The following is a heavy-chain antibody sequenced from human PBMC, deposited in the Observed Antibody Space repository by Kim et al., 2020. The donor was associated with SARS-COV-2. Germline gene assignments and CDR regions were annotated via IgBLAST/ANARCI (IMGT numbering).Heavy chain of an antibody. CDR2: ISSSSSTI. D-gene: IGHD5-18*01. CDR3: AKVDPTSRLPDTAMVSYYYYGMDV. CDR1: GFTFSSYS. V-gene: IGHV3-48*02. Sequence: GGSLRLSCAASGFTFSSYSMNWVRQAPGKGLEWVSYISSSSSTIYYADSVKGRFTISRDNAKNSPYLQMNSLRDEDTAVYYCAKVDPTSRLPDTAMVSYYYYGMDVWGHGTTVTVSS. J-gene: IGHJ6*02.